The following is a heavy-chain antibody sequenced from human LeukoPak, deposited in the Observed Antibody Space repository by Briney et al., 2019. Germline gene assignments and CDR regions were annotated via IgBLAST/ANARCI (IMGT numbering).Heavy chain of an antibody. CDR3: ARGRWLHPRYYYYMDV. Sequence: GASVRVSCTASGYTFTGYYMHWVRQAPGQGLEWMGWINPNSGGTNYAQKFQGRVTMTRDTSISTAYMELSRLRSDDTAGYYCARGRWLHPRYYYYMDVWGKGTTVTVSS. J-gene: IGHJ6*03. CDR1: GYTFTGYY. CDR2: INPNSGGT. D-gene: IGHD5-24*01. V-gene: IGHV1-2*02.